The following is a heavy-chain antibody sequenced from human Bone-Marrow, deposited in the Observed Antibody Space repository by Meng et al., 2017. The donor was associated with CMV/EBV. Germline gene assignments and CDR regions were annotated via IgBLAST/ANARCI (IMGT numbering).Heavy chain of an antibody. V-gene: IGHV5-51*01. CDR2: IYPGDSDT. CDR3: ARRNPFLSYGMDV. J-gene: IGHJ6*02. Sequence: GESLKISCKGSGYSFTSYWIGWVRQMPGKGLEWMGIIYPGDSDTRYSPSFQGQVTISADKSISTAYLQWSSLKASDTDRYYCARRNPFLSYGMDVWGQGTTVTVSS. D-gene: IGHD2/OR15-2a*01. CDR1: GYSFTSYW.